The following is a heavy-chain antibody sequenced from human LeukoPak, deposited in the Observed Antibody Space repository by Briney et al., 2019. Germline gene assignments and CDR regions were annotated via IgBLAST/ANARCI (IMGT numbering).Heavy chain of an antibody. D-gene: IGHD6-19*01. CDR3: ASGAVAGTVDY. V-gene: IGHV4-59*12. CDR1: GGXISNYY. Sequence: SETLSLTCTVSGGXISNYYWSWIRQPPGKGLEWIGYIYHSGATNYNPSLRSRVTISVDTSKNQFSLKLSSVTAADTAVYYCASGAVAGTVDYWGQGTLVTVSS. CDR2: IYHSGAT. J-gene: IGHJ4*02.